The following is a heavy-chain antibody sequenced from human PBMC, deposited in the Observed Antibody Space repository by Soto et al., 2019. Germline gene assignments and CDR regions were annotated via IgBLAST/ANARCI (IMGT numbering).Heavy chain of an antibody. CDR2: IYYSGST. CDR1: GGSISSYY. V-gene: IGHV4-59*08. Sequence: PSETLSLTCTVSGGSISSYYWSWIRQPPGKGLEWIGYIYYSGSTSYNPSLKSRVTISVDTSKNQFSLKLSSVTAADTAVYYCARGFTRDLDYWGQGTLVTVSS. CDR3: ARGFTRDLDY. J-gene: IGHJ4*02.